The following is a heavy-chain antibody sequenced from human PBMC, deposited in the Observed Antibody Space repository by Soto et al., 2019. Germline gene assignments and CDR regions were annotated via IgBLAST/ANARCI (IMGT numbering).Heavy chain of an antibody. Sequence: ASVKVSCKASGYTFTSYDINWVRQATGQGLEWMGRINPNSGNTGYAQKFQGRVTITTDKSTSTAYMELSSLRSEDTAVYYCASRIDRYDIWNFDYWGQGTLVTVSS. CDR2: INPNSGNT. D-gene: IGHD3-3*01. CDR3: ASRIDRYDIWNFDY. J-gene: IGHJ4*02. CDR1: GYTFTSYD. V-gene: IGHV1-8*01.